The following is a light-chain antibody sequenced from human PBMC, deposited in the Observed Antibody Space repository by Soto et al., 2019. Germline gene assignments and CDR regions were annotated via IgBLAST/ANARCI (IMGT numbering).Light chain of an antibody. V-gene: IGLV2-14*01. CDR3: SSYTRSSTPYV. Sequence: QSSLTQPASVSGSPGQSITISCTGTSSDVGGYNYVSWYQQHPGKAPKLMIYEVSNRPSGVSNRFSGSKSGNTASLTISGLQAEDEADYYCSSYTRSSTPYVVGTGTKVTV. CDR2: EVS. J-gene: IGLJ1*01. CDR1: SSDVGGYNY.